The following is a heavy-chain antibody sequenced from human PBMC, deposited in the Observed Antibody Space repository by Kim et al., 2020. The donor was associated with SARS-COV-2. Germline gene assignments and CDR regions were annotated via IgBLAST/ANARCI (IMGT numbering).Heavy chain of an antibody. J-gene: IGHJ6*03. D-gene: IGHD6-6*01. CDR3: ARESIAVRSGYYYYYMDV. CDR2: IYTSGST. CDR1: GGSISSYY. Sequence: SETLSLTCTVSGGSISSYYWSWIRQPAGKGLEWIGRIYTSGSTNYNPSLKSRVTMSVDTSKNQFSLKLSSVTAADTAVYYCARESIAVRSGYYYYYMDVWGKGTTVTVSS. V-gene: IGHV4-4*07.